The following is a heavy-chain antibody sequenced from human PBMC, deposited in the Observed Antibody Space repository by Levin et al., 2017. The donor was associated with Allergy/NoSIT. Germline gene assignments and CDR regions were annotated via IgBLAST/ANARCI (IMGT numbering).Heavy chain of an antibody. V-gene: IGHV3-30-3*01. D-gene: IGHD6-13*01. Sequence: LGESLKISCAASGFTFSTFTMHWVRQAPGKGLEWVAVISYDGSNKYYADSVKGRFTISRDNSKNTLYLQMNSLRAEDTAVYYCARDPALSGIAVAGADYWGQGTLVTVSS. CDR3: ARDPALSGIAVAGADY. CDR2: ISYDGSNK. CDR1: GFTFSTFT. J-gene: IGHJ4*02.